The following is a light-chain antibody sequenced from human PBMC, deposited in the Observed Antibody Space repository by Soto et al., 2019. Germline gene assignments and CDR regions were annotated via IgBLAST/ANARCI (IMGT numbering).Light chain of an antibody. J-gene: IGKJ5*01. CDR3: QQRSNWPPIP. CDR2: DAS. Sequence: EIVLSKSPATLSLSKGERATLSCRASQSVSSYLAWYQQKPGQAPRLLIYDASNRATGIPARFSGSGSGTDFTLTISSLEPEDFAVYYCQQRSNWPPIPFGQGTRLEIK. V-gene: IGKV3-11*01. CDR1: QSVSSY.